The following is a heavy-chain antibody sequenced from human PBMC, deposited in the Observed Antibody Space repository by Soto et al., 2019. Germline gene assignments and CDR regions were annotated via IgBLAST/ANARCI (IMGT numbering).Heavy chain of an antibody. CDR2: FVPIVGTT. CDR3: AIGSTYSGEFEF. V-gene: IGHV1-69*01. J-gene: IGHJ1*01. CDR1: VGTFSSYT. D-gene: IGHD1-26*01. Sequence: VQLVQSGAEVKQPGSSVKVSCKASVGTFSSYTVTWVRQAPGQGLEWMGGFVPIVGTTDYSQNFQGRLTITADESATTGYMELSSLTSDDTARYYCAIGSTYSGEFEFWGEGALVTVSS.